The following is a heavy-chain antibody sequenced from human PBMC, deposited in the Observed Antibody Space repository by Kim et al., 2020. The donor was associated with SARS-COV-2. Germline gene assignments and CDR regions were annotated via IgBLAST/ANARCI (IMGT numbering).Heavy chain of an antibody. D-gene: IGHD3-22*01. Sequence: GGSLRLSCAASGFTFSNAWMSWVRQAPGKGLEWVGRIKSKTDGGTTYYAAPVKGRFTISRDDSKNTLFLQMNSLKTEDTAVYYCTTLNYYDSSGYHLRDYWGQGTLVTVCS. CDR2: IKSKTDGGTT. CDR1: GFTFSNAW. CDR3: TTLNYYDSSGYHLRDY. J-gene: IGHJ4*02. V-gene: IGHV3-15*01.